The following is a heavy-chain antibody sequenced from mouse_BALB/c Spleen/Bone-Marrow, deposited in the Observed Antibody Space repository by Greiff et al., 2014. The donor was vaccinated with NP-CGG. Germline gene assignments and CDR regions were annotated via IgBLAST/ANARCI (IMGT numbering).Heavy chain of an antibody. CDR1: GYTFTDTW. J-gene: IGHJ2*01. CDR3: ARDY. CDR2: INPSTGYA. V-gene: IGHV1-7*01. Sequence: QVQLQQSGPELAKPGASVEMSCKASGYTFTDTWIHWIKQRPGQGLEWIGYINPSTGYAEYNQNFKDKATLTVDKSSSTAYMQLSSLTSEDSAVYYCARDYWGQGTLSQSPQ.